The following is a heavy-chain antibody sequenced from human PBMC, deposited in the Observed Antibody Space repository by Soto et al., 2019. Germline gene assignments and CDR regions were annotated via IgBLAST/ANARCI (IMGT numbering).Heavy chain of an antibody. V-gene: IGHV4-39*01. CDR3: ARQFMVRGVITDGKNWFDP. D-gene: IGHD3-10*01. CDR1: GGSISSSSYY. Sequence: QLQLQESGPGLVKPSETLSLTCTVSGGSISSSSYYWGWIRQPPGKGLEWIGSIYYSGSTYYNPSLKSRVTISVDTSKNQFSLKLSSVTAADTAVYYCARQFMVRGVITDGKNWFDPWGQGTLVTVSS. CDR2: IYYSGST. J-gene: IGHJ5*02.